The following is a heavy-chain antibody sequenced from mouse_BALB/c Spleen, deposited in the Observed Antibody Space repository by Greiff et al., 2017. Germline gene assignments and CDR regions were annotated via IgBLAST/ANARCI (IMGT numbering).Heavy chain of an antibody. CDR3: ARRGLWSLYYYAMDY. D-gene: IGHD1-1*02. Sequence: QVQLQQSGAELVRPGTSVKVSCKASGYAFTNYLIEWVKQRPGQGLEWIGVINPESGGTNYNEKFKGKATLTADKSSSTAYMQLSSLTSDDSAVYFCARRGLWSLYYYAMDYWGQGTSVTVSS. CDR1: GYAFTNYL. V-gene: IGHV1-54*01. J-gene: IGHJ4*01. CDR2: INPESGGT.